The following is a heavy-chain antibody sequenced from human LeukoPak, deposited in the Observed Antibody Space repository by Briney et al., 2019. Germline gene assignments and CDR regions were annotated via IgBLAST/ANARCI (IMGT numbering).Heavy chain of an antibody. V-gene: IGHV5-51*01. J-gene: IGHJ4*02. CDR1: GYTFTNYW. D-gene: IGHD3-22*01. CDR2: IYPGDSDT. CDR3: ARNHYDSSGYYFPNDY. Sequence: GESLKISCKASGYTFTNYWIGWVRQMPGKGLEWMGIIYPGDSDTRYSPSFQGQVTISADKSISTAYLQWSSLKASDTAMYYCARNHYDSSGYYFPNDYWGQGTLVTVSS.